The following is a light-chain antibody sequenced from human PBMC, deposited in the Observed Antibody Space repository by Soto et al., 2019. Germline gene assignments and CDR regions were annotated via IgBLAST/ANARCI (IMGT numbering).Light chain of an antibody. CDR3: QQYNSYSWT. CDR2: DAS. CDR1: QSIGSW. J-gene: IGKJ1*01. Sequence: DIQMTQSPSTLSASVGDRVTIICRASQSIGSWLAWYQQKSGRAPKLLIYDASSLKSGVPSRFSGSGSGTEFTLTISSLQPDDFATYYCQQYNSYSWTFGQGTKVEIK. V-gene: IGKV1-5*02.